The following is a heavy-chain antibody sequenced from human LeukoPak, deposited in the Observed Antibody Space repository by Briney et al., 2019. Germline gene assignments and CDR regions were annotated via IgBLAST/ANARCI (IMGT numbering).Heavy chain of an antibody. V-gene: IGHV1-18*01. Sequence: ASVKVSCKASGGTFSSYAISWVRQAPGQGLEWMGWISAYNGNTNYAQKLQGRVTMTTDTSTSTAYMELRSLRSDDTAVYYCARVAIVGATPGAFDIWGQGTMVTVSS. J-gene: IGHJ3*02. CDR1: GGTFSSYA. CDR2: ISAYNGNT. CDR3: ARVAIVGATPGAFDI. D-gene: IGHD1-26*01.